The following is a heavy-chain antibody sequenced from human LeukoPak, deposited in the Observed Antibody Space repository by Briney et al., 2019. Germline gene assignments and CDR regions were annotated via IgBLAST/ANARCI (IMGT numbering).Heavy chain of an antibody. Sequence: GGSLRLSCAASGFTFTNYAMSWVRQAPGKGLEWVSAISGSGGSTYHADSVKGRFTISRDNSKNTLYLQMNSLRAEDTAVYYCAKGGLAGRPDYWGQGTLVTVSS. V-gene: IGHV3-23*01. D-gene: IGHD6-25*01. CDR2: ISGSGGST. CDR3: AKGGLAGRPDY. J-gene: IGHJ4*02. CDR1: GFTFTNYA.